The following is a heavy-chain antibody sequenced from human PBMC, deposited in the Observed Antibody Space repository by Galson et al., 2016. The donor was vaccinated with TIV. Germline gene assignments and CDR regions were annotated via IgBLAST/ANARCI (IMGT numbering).Heavy chain of an antibody. J-gene: IGHJ4*02. V-gene: IGHV4-38-2*01. D-gene: IGHD6-19*01. Sequence: ETLSLTCAVSGYSISSGYYWGWIRQPPGKGLEWIGSIYESGNTYYNPSLKSRVTISVDTSQNHFSLNLSSVTAADTAVYYCARHVSGWSFDYWGQGTLVTVSS. CDR1: GYSISSGYY. CDR2: IYESGNT. CDR3: ARHVSGWSFDY.